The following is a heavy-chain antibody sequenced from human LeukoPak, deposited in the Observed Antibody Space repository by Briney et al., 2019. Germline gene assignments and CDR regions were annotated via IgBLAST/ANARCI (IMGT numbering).Heavy chain of an antibody. CDR1: GFTFSTYW. J-gene: IGHJ4*02. D-gene: IGHD2-15*01. Sequence: PGGSLRLSCSASGFTFSTYWMSWVRQAPGKGLEWVAHIRQDGTDKYYADSVKGRFTISRDNAKNSLYLQMSSLRAEDTAVYYCARDPATIVIGILDYWGQGALVTVSS. CDR2: IRQDGTDK. CDR3: ARDPATIVIGILDY. V-gene: IGHV3-7*01.